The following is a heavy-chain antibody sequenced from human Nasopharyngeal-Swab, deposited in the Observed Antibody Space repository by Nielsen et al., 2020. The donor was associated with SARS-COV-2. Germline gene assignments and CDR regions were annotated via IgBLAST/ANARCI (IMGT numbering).Heavy chain of an antibody. Sequence: WIRQPPGKGLEWIEYIYYSGSTYYNPSLKSRVTISVDTSKNQFSLKLSSVTAADTAVYYCARDAAGYCSSTSCYAGTGMDVWGQGTTVTVSS. D-gene: IGHD2-2*01. J-gene: IGHJ6*02. CDR3: ARDAAGYCSSTSCYAGTGMDV. CDR2: IYYSGST. V-gene: IGHV4-30-4*01.